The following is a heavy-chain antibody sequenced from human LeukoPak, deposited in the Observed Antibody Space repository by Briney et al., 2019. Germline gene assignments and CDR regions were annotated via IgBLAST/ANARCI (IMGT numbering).Heavy chain of an antibody. CDR3: ARQVDTAMAE. Sequence: GESLKISCKGSAYSFSTYWIGWVRQMPGKGLEWMGIIFPGDSDTTYSPSFQGQVTISADKSINTAYLQWSGLKASDTAMYYCARQVDTAMAEWGQGTLVTVSS. CDR1: AYSFSTYW. D-gene: IGHD5-18*01. CDR2: IFPGDSDT. J-gene: IGHJ4*02. V-gene: IGHV5-51*01.